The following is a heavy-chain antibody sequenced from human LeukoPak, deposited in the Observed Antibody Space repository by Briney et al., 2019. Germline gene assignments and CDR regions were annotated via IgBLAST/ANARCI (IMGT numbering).Heavy chain of an antibody. J-gene: IGHJ5*02. V-gene: IGHV1-2*02. CDR3: ATSHCSSTSCKGSFDP. Sequence: ASVKVSCKASGYTFTGYYMHWVRQAPGQGLEWMGWINPNSGGTNYAQKFQGRVTMTRDTSISTAYMELSSLRSEDTAVYYCATSHCSSTSCKGSFDPWGQGTLVTVSS. CDR2: INPNSGGT. CDR1: GYTFTGYY. D-gene: IGHD2-2*01.